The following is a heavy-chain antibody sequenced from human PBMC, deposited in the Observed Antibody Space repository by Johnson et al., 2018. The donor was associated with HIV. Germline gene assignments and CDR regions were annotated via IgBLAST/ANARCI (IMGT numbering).Heavy chain of an antibody. D-gene: IGHD2-2*01. CDR1: GFTFSNAW. CDR3: SRRSTRSDGFDL. V-gene: IGHV3-15*01. Sequence: VQLVESGGGLVKPGGSLRLSCAASGFTFSNAWMSWVRQAPGKGLAWVGRIKSKTDGGTTDHAAPVKGRFSISRDDSKNTLYLQMNSLKTEDTAVYYCSRRSTRSDGFDLWGQGTMVIVSS. J-gene: IGHJ3*01. CDR2: IKSKTDGGTT.